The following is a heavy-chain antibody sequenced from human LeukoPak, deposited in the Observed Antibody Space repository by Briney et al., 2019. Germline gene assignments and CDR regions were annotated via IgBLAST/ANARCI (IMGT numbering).Heavy chain of an antibody. D-gene: IGHD2/OR15-2a*01. CDR2: IYYSGST. J-gene: IGHJ4*02. CDR3: ARDHIVQGGFDY. CDR1: GGSISSSSYY. Sequence: PSETLSLTCTVPGGSISSSSYYWGWIRQPPGKGLEWIGSIYYSGSTYYNPSLKSRVTISVDTSKSQFSLKLSSVTAADTAVYYCARDHIVQGGFDYWGQGTLVTVSS. V-gene: IGHV4-39*07.